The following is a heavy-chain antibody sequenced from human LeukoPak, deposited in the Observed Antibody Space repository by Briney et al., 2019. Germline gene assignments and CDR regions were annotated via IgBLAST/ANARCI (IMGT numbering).Heavy chain of an antibody. J-gene: IGHJ4*02. D-gene: IGHD6-13*01. CDR1: GGSISGYY. CDR2: IFYSGST. V-gene: IGHV4-59*01. CDR3: ARASSRGSSWLIDY. Sequence: PSETLSLTCTVSGGSISGYYWSWIRQPPGKGLEWIGYIFYSGSTNCNPSLKSRVTISVDTSKNHSSLKLSSVTAADTAIYYCARASSRGSSWLIDYWGQGTLVTVSS.